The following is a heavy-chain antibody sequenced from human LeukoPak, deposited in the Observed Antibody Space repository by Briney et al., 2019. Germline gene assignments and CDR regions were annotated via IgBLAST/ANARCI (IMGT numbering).Heavy chain of an antibody. CDR2: IKSKTGGGTT. Sequence: GGSLRLSCAASGFTFSNAWMSWVRQAPGKGLEWVGRIKSKTGGGTTDYAAPVKGRFTISRDDSTNTLYLQMNSLKTEDTAVYYCTTGYIGGYNKGGQGTLVTVSS. CDR3: TTGYIGGYNK. V-gene: IGHV3-15*01. J-gene: IGHJ4*02. D-gene: IGHD5-24*01. CDR1: GFTFSNAW.